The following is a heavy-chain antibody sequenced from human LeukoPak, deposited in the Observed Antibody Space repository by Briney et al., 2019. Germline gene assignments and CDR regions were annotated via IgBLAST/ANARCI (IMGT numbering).Heavy chain of an antibody. D-gene: IGHD5-12*01. CDR3: ATHRRSGSGGSENAFEI. Sequence: AETLSLTCTVSGDSTSSSTYYWDWIRQAPGKGLEWIGNIYDSGTTHYNPSLKSRVTISGDTSKNQFSLKLNSVTAADTAIYYCATHRRSGSGGSENAFEIWGQGTMVTVSS. J-gene: IGHJ3*02. CDR2: IYDSGTT. V-gene: IGHV4-39*01. CDR1: GDSTSSSTYY.